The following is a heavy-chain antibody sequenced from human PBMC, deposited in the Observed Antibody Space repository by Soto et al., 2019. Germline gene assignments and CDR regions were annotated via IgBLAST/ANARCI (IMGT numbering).Heavy chain of an antibody. J-gene: IGHJ3*02. CDR3: AKEREYCSGGSCYNPYSAGAAFDI. D-gene: IGHD2-15*01. CDR2: ISWNSGSI. Sequence: GGSLRLSCAASGFTFDDYAMHWVRQAPGKGLEWVSGISWNSGSIGYADSVKGRFTISRGNAKNSLYLQMNSLRAEDTALYYCAKEREYCSGGSCYNPYSAGAAFDIWGQGTMVTVSS. V-gene: IGHV3-9*01. CDR1: GFTFDDYA.